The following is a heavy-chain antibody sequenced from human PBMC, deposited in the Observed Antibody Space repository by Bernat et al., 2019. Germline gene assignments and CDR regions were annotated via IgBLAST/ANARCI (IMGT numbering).Heavy chain of an antibody. CDR3: AGGGPGIAAADSNFDY. Sequence: QVQLVESGGGVVQPGRSLRLSCAASGFTFSSYGMHWVRQAPGKGLEWVAVISYDGSNKYYADSVKGRFTISRDNSKNTLYLQMNSLRAEDTAVYYCAGGGPGIAAADSNFDYWGQGTLVTVSS. D-gene: IGHD6-13*01. V-gene: IGHV3-30*03. J-gene: IGHJ4*02. CDR1: GFTFSSYG. CDR2: ISYDGSNK.